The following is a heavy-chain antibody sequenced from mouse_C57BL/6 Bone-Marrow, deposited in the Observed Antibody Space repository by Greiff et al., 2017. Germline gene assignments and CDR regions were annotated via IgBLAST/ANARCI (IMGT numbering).Heavy chain of an antibody. CDR1: GYAFSSYW. CDR3: AREEDYYGSSRDY. J-gene: IGHJ2*01. D-gene: IGHD1-1*01. V-gene: IGHV1-80*01. CDR2: IYPGDGDT. Sequence: QVQLQQSGAELVKPGASVKISCKASGYAFSSYWMNWVKQRPGKGLEWIGQIYPGDGDTNYNGKFKGKATLTADKSSSTAYMQLSSLTSEDSAVYFCAREEDYYGSSRDYWGQGTTLTVSS.